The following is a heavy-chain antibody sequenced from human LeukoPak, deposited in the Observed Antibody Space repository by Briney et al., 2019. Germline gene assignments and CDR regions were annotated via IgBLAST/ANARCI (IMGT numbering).Heavy chain of an antibody. Sequence: GGPLRLSCAASGFTFSSYWMSWVRQAPGKGRGWVADKKQDGSEKYYVDSVKGRFTISRDNAKNSLYLQMNSLRAEDTAVYYCARDGVAAAARLNYFDYWGQGTLVTVSS. V-gene: IGHV3-7*01. D-gene: IGHD6-13*01. CDR1: GFTFSSYW. J-gene: IGHJ4*02. CDR2: KKQDGSEK. CDR3: ARDGVAAAARLNYFDY.